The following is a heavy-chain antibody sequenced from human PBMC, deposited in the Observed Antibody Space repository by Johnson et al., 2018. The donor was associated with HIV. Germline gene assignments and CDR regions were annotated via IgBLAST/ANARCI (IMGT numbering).Heavy chain of an antibody. D-gene: IGHD2-2*02. CDR3: ATRDPTYRPGVFDS. CDR2: ISDDGNNI. J-gene: IGHJ3*02. CDR1: GFRFSTYA. V-gene: IGHV3-30*07. Sequence: QVQLVESGGGVVQPGTSLRLSCAASGFRFSTYALHWVRQTPGKGLEWVSVISDDGNNIYYADSVRGRFSISRDNAKNSLFLQMNSLRAEDMAVYYCATRDPTYRPGVFDSWGQGTMVTVSS.